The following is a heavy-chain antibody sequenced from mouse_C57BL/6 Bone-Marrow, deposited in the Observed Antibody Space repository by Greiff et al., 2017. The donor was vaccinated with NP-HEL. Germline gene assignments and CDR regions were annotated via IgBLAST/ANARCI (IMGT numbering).Heavy chain of an antibody. CDR1: GFPITSGYY. J-gene: IGHJ1*03. Sequence: KLVESGPGLVKPSQSLFLTCSITGFPITSGYYWIWIRQSPGKPLEWMGYITHSGETFYNPSLQSPISITRETSKNQFFLQLNSVTTEDTAMYYCAGDYDGYWYFDFWGTGTTVTVSS. V-gene: IGHV12-3*01. CDR3: AGDYDGYWYFDF. CDR2: ITHSGET. D-gene: IGHD2-3*01.